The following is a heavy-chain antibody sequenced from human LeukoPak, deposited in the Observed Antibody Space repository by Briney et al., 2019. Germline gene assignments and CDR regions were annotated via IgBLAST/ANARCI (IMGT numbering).Heavy chain of an antibody. V-gene: IGHV1-2*02. D-gene: IGHD1-14*01. CDR1: GYIFTGYY. J-gene: IGHJ3*02. Sequence: GASVKVSCKASGYIFTGYYMHWVRQAPGQGLEWMGWINPNSGDTNYAQKFQGRVTMTRDTSISTAYMELSRLRSDDTAVYYCARVKTSTGGTFDIWGQGTMVTVSS. CDR2: INPNSGDT. CDR3: ARVKTSTGGTFDI.